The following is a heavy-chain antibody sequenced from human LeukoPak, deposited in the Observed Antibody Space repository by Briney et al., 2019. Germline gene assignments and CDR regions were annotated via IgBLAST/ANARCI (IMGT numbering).Heavy chain of an antibody. Sequence: PGGSLRLSCAASGFTFSSYAMHGVRQTPGKGLEGVAVISYDGSNKYYADSVKGRFTISRDNSKNTLYLQMNSLRAEDTAVYYCARGHTVTTAFDYWGQGTLVTVSS. CDR2: ISYDGSNK. J-gene: IGHJ4*02. D-gene: IGHD4-17*01. V-gene: IGHV3-30-3*01. CDR1: GFTFSSYA. CDR3: ARGHTVTTAFDY.